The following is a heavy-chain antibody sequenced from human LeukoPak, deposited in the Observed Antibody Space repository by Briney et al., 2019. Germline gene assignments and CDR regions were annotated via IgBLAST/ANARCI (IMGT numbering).Heavy chain of an antibody. Sequence: PSETLSLTCAVSGYSISSGYYWGWIRQPPGNGLEWIGSIYHSGSTYYNPSLKSRVTISVDTSKNQFSLKLSSVTAADTAVYYCARQELLWFGELMGGFDPWGQGTLVTVSS. J-gene: IGHJ5*02. V-gene: IGHV4-38-2*01. CDR1: GYSISSGYY. CDR3: ARQELLWFGELMGGFDP. CDR2: IYHSGST. D-gene: IGHD3-10*01.